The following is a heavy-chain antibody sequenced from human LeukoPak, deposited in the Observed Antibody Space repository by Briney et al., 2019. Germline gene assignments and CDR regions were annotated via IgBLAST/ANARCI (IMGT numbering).Heavy chain of an antibody. CDR2: IYYGGTN. CDR1: GGSISSTSYY. V-gene: IGHV4-39*01. J-gene: IGHJ5*02. CDR3: ARKTGTTGEFEP. D-gene: IGHD1-1*01. Sequence: PSETLSLTCSVSGGSISSTSYYWAWIRQPPGKGLEWIGSIYYGGTNYYSPSLNSRVTISVDTSNNQFSLRLSSVTAADTAVYYCARKTGTTGEFEPWGQGTLVTVSS.